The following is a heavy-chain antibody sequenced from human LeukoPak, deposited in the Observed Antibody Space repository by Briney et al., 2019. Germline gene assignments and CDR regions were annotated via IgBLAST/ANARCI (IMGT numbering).Heavy chain of an antibody. CDR1: GYTFTSYD. V-gene: IGHV1-8*01. Sequence: ASVKVSCKASGYTFTSYDINWVRQATGQGLEWMGWMNPNTGNTGYEQKFQGRVTMTRNTSISTAYMELSSLRSEDTAVYYCATDREAFDIWGQGTMVTVSS. J-gene: IGHJ3*02. CDR2: MNPNTGNT. CDR3: ATDREAFDI. D-gene: IGHD1-14*01.